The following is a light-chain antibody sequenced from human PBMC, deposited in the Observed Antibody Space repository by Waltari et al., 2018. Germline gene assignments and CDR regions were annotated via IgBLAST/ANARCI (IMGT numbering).Light chain of an antibody. CDR1: SSNIGTDF. CDR3: AAWDDSLSGPGV. J-gene: IGLJ3*02. V-gene: IGLV1-47*01. Sequence: QSVLTQPPSASGTPGQRVTISCPGSSSNIGTDFLYWYQQPPGTAPKLLVYRNNRRPSGVRDRFSGSKSGTSASLAISGLRSEDAADYYCAAWDDSLSGPGVFGGGTKLTVL. CDR2: RNN.